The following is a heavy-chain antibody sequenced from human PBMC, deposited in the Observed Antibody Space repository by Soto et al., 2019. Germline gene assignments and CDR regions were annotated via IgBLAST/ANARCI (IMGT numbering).Heavy chain of an antibody. Sequence: PGGSLRLSCAASGFSFSNYWMHWVRQAPGQGLVWVARITSDGTSTNYADSVKGRFTISRDNAGNTLSLQMNSLRADDTAVYYCGRLSGNHSAFFSYGMDAWGQGTTVNVSS. D-gene: IGHD2-15*01. V-gene: IGHV3-74*01. CDR3: GRLSGNHSAFFSYGMDA. J-gene: IGHJ6*02. CDR1: GFSFSNYW. CDR2: ITSDGTST.